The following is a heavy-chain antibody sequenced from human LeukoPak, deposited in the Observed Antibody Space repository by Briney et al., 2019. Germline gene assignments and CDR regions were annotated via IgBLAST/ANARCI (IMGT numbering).Heavy chain of an antibody. D-gene: IGHD5-12*01. CDR1: GFTVSNNY. CDR2: IYSGGNT. V-gene: IGHV3-53*01. J-gene: IGHJ6*03. Sequence: GGSLRLSCAASGFTVSNNYMNWVRQAPGKGLEWVSVIYSGGNTYYADSVKGRFTISRDNSKNTLYLQMNSLRAEDTAVYYCARGVDNYYYYYMDVWGKGTTVTISS. CDR3: ARGVDNYYYYYMDV.